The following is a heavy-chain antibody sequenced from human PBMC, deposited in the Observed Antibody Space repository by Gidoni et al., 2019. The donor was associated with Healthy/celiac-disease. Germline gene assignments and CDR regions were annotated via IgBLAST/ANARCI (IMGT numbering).Heavy chain of an antibody. V-gene: IGHV1-2*06. J-gene: IGHJ4*02. Sequence: QVQLVQSGAEVKKPGASVKVSCKASGYTFTGYYMHWVRQAPGQGREWMGRINPNSGGTNYAQKFQGRVTMTRDTSISTAYMELSRLRSDDTAVYYCARVSRLSLQQWLVPKTWYYFDYWGQGTLVTVSS. CDR3: ARVSRLSLQQWLVPKTWYYFDY. D-gene: IGHD6-19*01. CDR2: INPNSGGT. CDR1: GYTFTGYY.